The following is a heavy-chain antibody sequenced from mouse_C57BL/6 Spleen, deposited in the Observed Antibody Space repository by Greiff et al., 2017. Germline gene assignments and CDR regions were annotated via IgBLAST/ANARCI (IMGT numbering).Heavy chain of an antibody. Sequence: QVQLQQPGAELVKPGASVKLSCKASGYTFTSYWMHWVKQRPGQGLEWIGMIHPNSGSTNYNEKFKSKATLTVDKSSSTAYMQLSSLTSEDSAVYYCARDSITTVVAYAMDYWGQGTSVTVSS. CDR2: IHPNSGST. J-gene: IGHJ4*01. CDR1: GYTFTSYW. V-gene: IGHV1-64*01. CDR3: ARDSITTVVAYAMDY. D-gene: IGHD1-1*01.